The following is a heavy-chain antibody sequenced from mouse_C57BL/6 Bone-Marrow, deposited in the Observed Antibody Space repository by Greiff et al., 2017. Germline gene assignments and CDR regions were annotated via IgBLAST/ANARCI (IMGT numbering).Heavy chain of an antibody. D-gene: IGHD1-1*01. CDR1: GYTFTSYD. Sequence: VQLQQSGPELVKPGASVKLSCKASGYTFTSYDINWVKQRPGQGLEWIGWIYPRDGSTKYNEKFKGKATLTVDTSSSTAYMELHSLTSEDSAVYFCARGETTVVPPFAYWGQGTLVTVSA. J-gene: IGHJ3*01. CDR2: IYPRDGST. CDR3: ARGETTVVPPFAY. V-gene: IGHV1-85*01.